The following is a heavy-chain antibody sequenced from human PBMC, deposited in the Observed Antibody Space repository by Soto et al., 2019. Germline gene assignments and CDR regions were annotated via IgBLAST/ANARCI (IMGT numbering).Heavy chain of an antibody. Sequence: QVQLVQSGAEVKKPGASVKVSCKASGYTFTGYYMHWVRQAPGQGLEWMGWINPNSGGTNYAQKFQGRVTMIRDTSISTAYMELSRLRSDDTAVYYCARAMRSRDGYNPMGYWGQGTLVTVSS. J-gene: IGHJ4*02. CDR1: GYTFTGYY. CDR3: ARAMRSRDGYNPMGY. D-gene: IGHD5-12*01. V-gene: IGHV1-2*02. CDR2: INPNSGGT.